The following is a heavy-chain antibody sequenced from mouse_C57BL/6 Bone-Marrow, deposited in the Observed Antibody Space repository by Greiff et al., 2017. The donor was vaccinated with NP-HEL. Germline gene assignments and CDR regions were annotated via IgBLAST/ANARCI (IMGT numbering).Heavy chain of an antibody. D-gene: IGHD1-1*01. J-gene: IGHJ1*03. V-gene: IGHV3-6*01. CDR2: ISYDGSN. CDR1: GYSITSGYY. Sequence: EVKLQESGPGLVKPSQSLSRTCSVTGYSITSGYYWNWIRQFPGNKLEWMGYISYDGSNNYNPSLKNRISITRDTSKNQFFLKLNSVTTEDTATYYCARTPFYYYGSSYAWYFDVWGTGTTVTVSS. CDR3: ARTPFYYYGSSYAWYFDV.